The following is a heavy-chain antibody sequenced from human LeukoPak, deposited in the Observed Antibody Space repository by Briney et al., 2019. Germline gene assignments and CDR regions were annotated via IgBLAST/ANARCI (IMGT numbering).Heavy chain of an antibody. CDR3: ARVDGWFGGFDP. J-gene: IGHJ5*02. V-gene: IGHV3-30-3*01. Sequence: GGSLRLSCAASGFTFSSYAMHWVRQAPGKGLEWVAVISYDGSNEYYADSVKGRFTISRDNSKNTLYLQMNSLRAEDTAVYYCARVDGWFGGFDPWGQGTLVTVSS. CDR1: GFTFSSYA. CDR2: ISYDGSNE. D-gene: IGHD3-10*01.